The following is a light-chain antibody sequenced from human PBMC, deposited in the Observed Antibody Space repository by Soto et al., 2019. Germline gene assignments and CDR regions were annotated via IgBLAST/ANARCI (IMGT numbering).Light chain of an antibody. V-gene: IGKV1-6*01. CDR3: QQYDNVGIT. CDR1: QGIGNA. Sequence: AIQMTQSPSSLSASVGDRVTISCRASQGIGNALGWYQQKPGKPPKVLIYGASNLQSGVPSRFSGHGSGTDFVFTISSLQPEDIGTYYCQQYDNVGITFGQGTRLEIK. J-gene: IGKJ5*01. CDR2: GAS.